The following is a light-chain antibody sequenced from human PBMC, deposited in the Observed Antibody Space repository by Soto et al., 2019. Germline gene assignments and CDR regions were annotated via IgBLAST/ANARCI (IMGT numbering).Light chain of an antibody. V-gene: IGKV1-5*01. CDR3: QQYNHYWT. Sequence: DIQMTQSPSSLSASVGDRVTITCRASQTIGNYLNWYQQKPGTAPKLLIYDASTLESGVPSRCSGSGSGTEFSLTISSLQPDDFATYYCQQYNHYWTFGQGTKVDIK. CDR2: DAS. CDR1: QTIGNY. J-gene: IGKJ1*01.